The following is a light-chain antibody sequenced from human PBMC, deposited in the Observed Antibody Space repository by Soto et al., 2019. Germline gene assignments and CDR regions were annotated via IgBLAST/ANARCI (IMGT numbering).Light chain of an antibody. J-gene: IGKJ1*01. CDR2: VAS. Sequence: DIQMTQSPASLSASVGDRVTITCRASQSISSYLNWYHQKPGKAPKLLIYVASSLQSGVPSRFSGSGSGTDFTLTISNLQGDDCATCFCQQGDSTWTFGQGTKVEIK. CDR3: QQGDSTWT. CDR1: QSISSY. V-gene: IGKV1-39*01.